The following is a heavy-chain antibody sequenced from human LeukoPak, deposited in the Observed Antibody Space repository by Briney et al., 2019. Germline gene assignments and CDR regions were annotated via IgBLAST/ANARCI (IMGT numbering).Heavy chain of an antibody. D-gene: IGHD2-2*01. J-gene: IGHJ4*02. CDR1: GYTFTGYY. V-gene: IGHV1-2*02. CDR2: LNPLNGGT. CDR3: AREGSDIVVVPAAIYFDY. Sequence: ASVKVSCKASGYTFTGYYIYWVRQAPGQGLEWMGWLNPLNGGTNFAQNFQGRVSMTRDTSISTAYMELSRLRSEDTAVYYCAREGSDIVVVPAAIYFDYWGQGTLVTVSS.